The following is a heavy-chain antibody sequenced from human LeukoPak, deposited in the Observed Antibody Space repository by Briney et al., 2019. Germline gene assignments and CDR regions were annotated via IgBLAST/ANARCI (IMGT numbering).Heavy chain of an antibody. D-gene: IGHD3-22*01. Sequence: TGGSLRLSCTTSGFTFSSSAMSWVRQAPGKGLEWVSFISSSSSYIYYADSVKGRFTISRDNAKSSLYLQMNSLRAEDTAVYYCARDLRSSGYYAFDYWGQGTLVTVSS. J-gene: IGHJ4*02. CDR1: GFTFSSSA. CDR3: ARDLRSSGYYAFDY. CDR2: ISSSSSYI. V-gene: IGHV3-21*01.